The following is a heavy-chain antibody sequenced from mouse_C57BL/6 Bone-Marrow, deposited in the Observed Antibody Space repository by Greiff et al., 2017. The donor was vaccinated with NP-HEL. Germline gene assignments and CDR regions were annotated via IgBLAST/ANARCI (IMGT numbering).Heavy chain of an antibody. CDR1: GYTFTSYG. CDR2: IYPRSGNT. CDR3: ARRTWDYFDY. D-gene: IGHD4-1*01. V-gene: IGHV1-81*01. Sequence: VQRVESGAELARPGASVKLSCKASGYTFTSYGISWVKQRTGQGLEWIGEIYPRSGNTYYNEKFKGKATLTADKSSSTAYMELRSLTSEDSAVYFCARRTWDYFDYWGQGTTLTVSS. J-gene: IGHJ2*01.